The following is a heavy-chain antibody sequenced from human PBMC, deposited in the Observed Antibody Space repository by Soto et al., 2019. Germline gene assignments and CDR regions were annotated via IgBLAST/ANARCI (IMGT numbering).Heavy chain of an antibody. D-gene: IGHD1-1*01. CDR3: DTGTNGTTGWYHP. CDR1: GYTFTDFY. V-gene: IGHV1-2*02. J-gene: IGHJ5*02. CDR2: INPKTGDT. Sequence: QEQLVQSGTEVKKPGASVTVSCKSSGYTFTDFYLHWLRQAPGQGLEWVGWINPKTGDTKSSQKFQGRVTMSRDTSVSTAYIDLTSLTSDDTAMYYCDTGTNGTTGWYHPWGQGTRVTVSS.